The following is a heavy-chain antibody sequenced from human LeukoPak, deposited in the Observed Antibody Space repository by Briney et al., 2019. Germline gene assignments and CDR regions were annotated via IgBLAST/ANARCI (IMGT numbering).Heavy chain of an antibody. CDR3: ARAAYCSSTSCYSPAFDI. D-gene: IGHD2-2*01. V-gene: IGHV3-21*01. CDR1: GFTFSSYS. CDR2: ISSSSSYI. J-gene: IGHJ3*02. Sequence: PGGSLRLSCAASGFTFSSYSMNWVRQAPGKGLEWVSSISSSSSYIYYADSVKGRFTISRDNAKNSLYLQMNSLRAEDTAVYYCARAAYCSSTSCYSPAFDIWGQGTMVTVSS.